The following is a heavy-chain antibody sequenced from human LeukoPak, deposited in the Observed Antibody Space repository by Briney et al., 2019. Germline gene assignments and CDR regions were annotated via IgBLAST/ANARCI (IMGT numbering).Heavy chain of an antibody. V-gene: IGHV3-66*01. D-gene: IGHD4-17*01. J-gene: IGHJ4*02. CDR1: GFTVNNNY. CDR2: IYNNGDT. Sequence: GGSLRLSCAVSGFTVNNNYLSWVRHAPGKGLEWVSVIYNNGDTYYADSVKGSFTISRDNSKNTLYLQMHSLRAEDTAVYYCERSPGYGDYLFDYWAEGTLVPVPS. CDR3: ERSPGYGDYLFDY.